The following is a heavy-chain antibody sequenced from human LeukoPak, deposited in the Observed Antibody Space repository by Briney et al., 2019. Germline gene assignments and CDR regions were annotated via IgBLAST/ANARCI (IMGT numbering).Heavy chain of an antibody. J-gene: IGHJ3*02. V-gene: IGHV3-11*01. CDR2: ISGSGSTT. Sequence: GGSLRLSCAASGFSFSDYYMSWIRQAPGKGLEWVSYISGSGSTTYYADSVKGRFTISRDNGKNSLYLQMNSLRAEDTAVYYCARDGTYYDSSDYPADAFDIWGQGTMVTVSS. D-gene: IGHD3-22*01. CDR1: GFSFSDYY. CDR3: ARDGTYYDSSDYPADAFDI.